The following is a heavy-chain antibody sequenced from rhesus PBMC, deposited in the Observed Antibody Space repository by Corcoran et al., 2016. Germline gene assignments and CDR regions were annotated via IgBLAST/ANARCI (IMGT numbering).Heavy chain of an antibody. V-gene: IGHV5-2*01. CDR2: IDPSDSET. CDR3: AKSSGWSYYFDY. D-gene: IGHD6S26*01. CDR1: GYSFTSYW. J-gene: IGHJ4*01. Sequence: EVQLVQSGAEVKRPGESLKISCKTSGYSFTSYWISWVRQMPGKGLEWMGAIDPSDSETRYSPSFQGQVTLSADKSISTAYLQWSSLKASDSATYYCAKSSGWSYYFDYWGQGVLVTVSS.